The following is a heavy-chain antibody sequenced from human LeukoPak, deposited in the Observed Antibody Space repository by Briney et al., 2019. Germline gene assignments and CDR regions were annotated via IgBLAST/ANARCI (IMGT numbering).Heavy chain of an antibody. D-gene: IGHD3-3*01. CDR3: ARTELRFLTYYYMDV. V-gene: IGHV1-2*02. Sequence: ASVKVSCKASGYTFTGYYMHWVRQAPGQGLEWMGWINPNSGGTNYAQKFQGRVTMTRDTSISTAYMELSRLRSDDTAVYYCARTELRFLTYYYMDVWGKGTTVTVSS. CDR1: GYTFTGYY. CDR2: INPNSGGT. J-gene: IGHJ6*03.